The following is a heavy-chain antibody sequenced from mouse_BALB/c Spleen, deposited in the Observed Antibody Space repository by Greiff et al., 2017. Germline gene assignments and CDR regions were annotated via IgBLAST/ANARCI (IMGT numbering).Heavy chain of an antibody. V-gene: IGHV2-6-7*01. J-gene: IGHJ3*01. CDR3: ATQRAWFAY. CDR2: IWGDGST. Sequence: VNVVESGPGLVAPSQSLSITCTVSGFSLTGYGVNWVRQPPGKGLEWLGMIWGDGSTDYNSALRSRLSISKDNSKSQVFLKMNSLQTDDTARYYCATQRAWFAYWGQGTLVTVSA. CDR1: GFSLTGYG.